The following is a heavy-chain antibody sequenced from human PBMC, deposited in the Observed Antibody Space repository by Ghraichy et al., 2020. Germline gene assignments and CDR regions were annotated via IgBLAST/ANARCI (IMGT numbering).Heavy chain of an antibody. CDR2: INPSGGST. D-gene: IGHD3-3*01. Sequence: ASVKVSCKASGYTFTSYYMHWVRQAPGQGLEWMGIINPSGGSTSYAQKFQGRVTMTRDTSTSTVYMELSSLRSEDTAVYYCARDAPKNTIFGVVTLFDYWGQGTLVTVSS. CDR3: ARDAPKNTIFGVVTLFDY. CDR1: GYTFTSYY. J-gene: IGHJ4*02. V-gene: IGHV1-46*01.